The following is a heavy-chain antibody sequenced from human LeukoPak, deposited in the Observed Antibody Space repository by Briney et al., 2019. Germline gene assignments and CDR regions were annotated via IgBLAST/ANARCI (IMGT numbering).Heavy chain of an antibody. J-gene: IGHJ4*02. D-gene: IGHD6-19*01. CDR1: GLTLRDFY. CDR2: ISSSDTYT. V-gene: IGHV3-11*06. Sequence: GGSLRLSCAACGLTLRDFYMSWIRQSTGKALEWVSYISSSDTYTNYADSVKGRFTISRDNAKNSLYLQMNSLRAEDTAVYYCARGPYSSGSSADYWGQGTLVTVSS. CDR3: ARGPYSSGSSADY.